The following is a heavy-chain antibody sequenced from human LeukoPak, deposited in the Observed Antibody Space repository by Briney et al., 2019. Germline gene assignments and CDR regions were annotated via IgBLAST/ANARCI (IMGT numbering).Heavy chain of an antibody. D-gene: IGHD1/OR15-1a*01. CDR1: KFTFSNYG. J-gene: IGHJ4*02. Sequence: GGSLRLSCTASKFTFSNYGMQWVRQAPGKGLEWVAVISSDGGTKYYADSVKGRFTLSRDNSKNTLYLQMNSLRAEDTAVYYCASPPTGGWGLEHNYWGQGTLVTVSS. CDR2: ISSDGGTK. CDR3: ASPPTGGWGLEHNY. V-gene: IGHV3-30*03.